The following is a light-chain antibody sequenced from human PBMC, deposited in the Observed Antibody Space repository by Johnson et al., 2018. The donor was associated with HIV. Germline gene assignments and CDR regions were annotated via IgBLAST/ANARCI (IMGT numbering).Light chain of an antibody. CDR3: GTWDYSLSGYV. Sequence: QPVLTQPPSVSAAPGQKVTISCSGSSSNIGNNYVSWYQQLPGTAPKLLIYENNKRPSGIPDRFSGSMSGTSATLGITGLQTGDEVDYYFGTWDYSLSGYVFGSGTKVTVL. CDR2: ENN. CDR1: SSNIGNNY. V-gene: IGLV1-51*02. J-gene: IGLJ1*01.